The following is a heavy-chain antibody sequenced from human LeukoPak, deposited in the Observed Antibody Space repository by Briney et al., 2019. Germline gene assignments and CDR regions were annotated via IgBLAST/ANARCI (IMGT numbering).Heavy chain of an antibody. J-gene: IGHJ4*02. CDR3: AKGVYDFWSGYDY. D-gene: IGHD3-3*01. Sequence: GGSLRLSCAASGFTVNINYMSWVRQAPGKGLEWVSIIFSGGSTYYADSVKGRFTISRDNSKNTLYLQMSSLRAEDTAVYYCAKGVYDFWSGYDYWGQGTLVTVSS. CDR1: GFTVNINY. CDR2: IFSGGST. V-gene: IGHV3-53*01.